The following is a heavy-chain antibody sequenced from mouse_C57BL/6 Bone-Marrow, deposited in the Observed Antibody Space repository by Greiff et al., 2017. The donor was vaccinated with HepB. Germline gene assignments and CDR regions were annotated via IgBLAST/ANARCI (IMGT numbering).Heavy chain of an antibody. Sequence: VQLQQSGAELVKPGASVKMSCKASGYTFTTYPIEWMKQNHGKSLEWIGNFHPYNDDTKYNEKFKGKATLTVEKSSSTVCLELSRLTSEDAAVYFCEDGNYVLYYFEHWGQGTTLTVSS. CDR1: GYTFTTYP. D-gene: IGHD2-1*01. J-gene: IGHJ2*01. V-gene: IGHV1-47*01. CDR3: EDGNYVLYYFEH. CDR2: FHPYNDDT.